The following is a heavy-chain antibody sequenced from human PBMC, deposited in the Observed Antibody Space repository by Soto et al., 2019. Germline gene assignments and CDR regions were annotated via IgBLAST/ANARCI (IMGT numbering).Heavy chain of an antibody. V-gene: IGHV3-33*01. CDR1: GFTFSSYG. CDR2: IWYDGSNK. CDR3: ARQKYYYDSSGYYPMYYYYYGMDV. D-gene: IGHD3-22*01. Sequence: PGGSLRLSCAASGFTFSSYGMHWVRQAPGKGLEWVAVIWYDGSNKYYADSVKGRFTISRDNSKNTLYLQMNSLRAEDTAVYYCARQKYYYDSSGYYPMYYYYYGMDVWGQGTTVTVSS. J-gene: IGHJ6*02.